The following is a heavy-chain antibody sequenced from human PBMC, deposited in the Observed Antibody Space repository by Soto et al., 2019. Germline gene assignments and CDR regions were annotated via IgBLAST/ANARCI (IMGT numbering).Heavy chain of an antibody. CDR2: ISYDGSNK. CDR3: ANAPGAIVGATDFAY. Sequence: QVQLVESGGGVVQPGRSLRLSCAASGFTFSSYGMHWVRQAPGKGLEWVAVISYDGSNKYYPDSVKGRFTISRDNSKNTLYLQMNSLRAEDTAVYYCANAPGAIVGATDFAYWGQGTLVTVSS. J-gene: IGHJ4*02. CDR1: GFTFSSYG. D-gene: IGHD1-26*01. V-gene: IGHV3-30*18.